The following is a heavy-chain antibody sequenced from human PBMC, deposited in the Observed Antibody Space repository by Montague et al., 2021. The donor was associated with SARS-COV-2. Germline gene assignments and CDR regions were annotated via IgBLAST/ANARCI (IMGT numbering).Heavy chain of an antibody. V-gene: IGHV4-61*09. J-gene: IGHJ6*02. CDR3: ARSPYRTTYLNGMDV. CDR1: GDSISSGDYH. Sequence: TLSLTCTVSGDSISSGDYHWSWVRQPAGKGLEWIGYIYTLGSTSYNPSLKSRVTISMDTSKNQLSLELSSVTAADTAVYFCARSPYRTTYLNGMDVWGQGTTVTVSS. CDR2: IYTLGST. D-gene: IGHD1-14*01.